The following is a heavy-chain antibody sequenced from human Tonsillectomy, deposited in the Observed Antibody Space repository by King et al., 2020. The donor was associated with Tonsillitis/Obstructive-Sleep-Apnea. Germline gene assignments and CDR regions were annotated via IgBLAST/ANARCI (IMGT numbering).Heavy chain of an antibody. V-gene: IGHV1-2*02. CDR2: INPNSGGT. Sequence: QLVQSGAEVKKPGASVKVSCKASGYTFTDYYMHWVRQAPGQGLEWMGWINPNSGGTNYAQKFQGRVTMTRDTSISTAYMELSRRRSDDTAVYYCARELRTGEYAFDIWGQGTMVTVSS. J-gene: IGHJ3*02. CDR1: GYTFTDYY. D-gene: IGHD7-27*01. CDR3: ARELRTGEYAFDI.